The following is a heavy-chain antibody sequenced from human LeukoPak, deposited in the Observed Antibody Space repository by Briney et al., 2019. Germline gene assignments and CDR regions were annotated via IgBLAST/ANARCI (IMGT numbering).Heavy chain of an antibody. CDR3: AKEKERGYSYGPWAGYFDY. Sequence: PGGSLRLSCAASGFTFSSYAMSWVRQAPGKGLEWVSAISGSGGSTYYADSVEGRFTISRDNSKNTLYLQMNSLRAEDTAVYYCAKEKERGYSYGPWAGYFDYWGQGTLVTVSS. V-gene: IGHV3-23*01. CDR2: ISGSGGST. J-gene: IGHJ4*02. D-gene: IGHD5-18*01. CDR1: GFTFSSYA.